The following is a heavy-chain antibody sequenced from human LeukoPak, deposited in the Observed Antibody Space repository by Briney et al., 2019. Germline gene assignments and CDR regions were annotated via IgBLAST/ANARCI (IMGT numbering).Heavy chain of an antibody. Sequence: GGSLRLSCAASGFTFGSYAMHWVRQAPGKGLEWVAVISYDGSNKYYADSVKGRFTISRDSSKNTLYLQMNSLRAEDTAVYYCARSQQLADYFDYWGQGTLVTVSS. J-gene: IGHJ4*02. D-gene: IGHD6-13*01. CDR3: ARSQQLADYFDY. V-gene: IGHV3-30-3*01. CDR1: GFTFGSYA. CDR2: ISYDGSNK.